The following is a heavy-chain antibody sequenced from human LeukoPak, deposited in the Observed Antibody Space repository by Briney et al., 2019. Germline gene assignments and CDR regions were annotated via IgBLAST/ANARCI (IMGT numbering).Heavy chain of an antibody. Sequence: SETLSLTCTVSGGSISSYYWSWIRQPPGKGLEWIGNIYYSGSTNYNPSLKSRVTISVDTSKDQFSLKLSSVTAADTAVYYCARAGSGWPSPYFDYWGQGTLVTVSS. CDR1: GGSISSYY. CDR2: IYYSGST. J-gene: IGHJ4*02. CDR3: ARAGSGWPSPYFDY. D-gene: IGHD6-19*01. V-gene: IGHV4-59*01.